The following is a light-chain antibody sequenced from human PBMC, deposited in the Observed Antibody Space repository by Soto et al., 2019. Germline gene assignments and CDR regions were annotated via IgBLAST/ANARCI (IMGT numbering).Light chain of an antibody. CDR1: QSISSW. V-gene: IGKV1-5*01. Sequence: RSDEPASVRDRVTITCRASQSISSWLAWYQQKPGKAPKLLIYDASSLESGVPSRFSGSGSGTGFTLTISVRKPDDFVTYYSKVSTESLWTFAQGTKVDIK. CDR3: KVSTESLWT. CDR2: DAS. J-gene: IGKJ1*01.